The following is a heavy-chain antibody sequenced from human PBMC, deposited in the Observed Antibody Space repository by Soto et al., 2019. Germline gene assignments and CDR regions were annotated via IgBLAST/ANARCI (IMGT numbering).Heavy chain of an antibody. CDR1: GGTFSSYA. CDR3: AREEGGYYYWFDP. CDR2: LIPIFGTA. Sequence: QVKLVQSGAEVKKPGSSVKVSCKASGGTFSSYAISWVRQAPGQGREWMGGLIPIFGTANYAQKFQGRVTITAAESTSTAYMEMSSLRSEDTAVYYCAREEGGYYYWFDPCGQGTLVTVSS. D-gene: IGHD3-22*01. J-gene: IGHJ5*02. V-gene: IGHV1-69*01.